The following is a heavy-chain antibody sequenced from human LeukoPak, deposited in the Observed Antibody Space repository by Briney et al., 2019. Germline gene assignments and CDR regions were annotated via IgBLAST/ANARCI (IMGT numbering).Heavy chain of an antibody. CDR2: IYYSGST. CDR1: GGSISSSSYY. J-gene: IGHJ5*02. V-gene: IGHV4-39*07. Sequence: PSETLSLTCTVSGGSISSSSYYWGWIRQPPGKGLEWIGSIYYSGSTYYNPSLKSRVTISVDTSKNQFSLKLSSVTAADTAVYYCAREGVGATTSFTPHWFDPWGQGTLVTVSS. D-gene: IGHD1-26*01. CDR3: AREGVGATTSFTPHWFDP.